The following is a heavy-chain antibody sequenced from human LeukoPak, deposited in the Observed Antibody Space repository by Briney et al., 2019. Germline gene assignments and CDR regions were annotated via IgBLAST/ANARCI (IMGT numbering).Heavy chain of an antibody. D-gene: IGHD3-22*01. V-gene: IGHV1-8*01. CDR3: ARGNYYDRSGDAFDI. J-gene: IGHJ3*02. CDR1: GYTFTSYD. Sequence: ASVKVSCKASGYTFTSYDINSVRQATGQGLEWMGGMNPNSGKTGYAHKFQGRVTMTRNTSISTAYMELSSLRSEDTAVYYCARGNYYDRSGDAFDIWGQGTMVTVSS. CDR2: MNPNSGKT.